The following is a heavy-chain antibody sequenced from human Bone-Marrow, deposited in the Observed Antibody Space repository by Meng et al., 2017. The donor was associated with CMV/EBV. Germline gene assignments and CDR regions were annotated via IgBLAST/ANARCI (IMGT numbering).Heavy chain of an antibody. Sequence: ASVKVSCKASGYTFTSYYMHWVRQAPGQGLEWMGIINPSGGSTSYAQKFQGRVTMTRDTSTSTVYMELSSLRSEDTAVYYCATSDPLRYDFWSGYLYYYYGMDVWGQGTTVTVSS. J-gene: IGHJ6*02. CDR3: ATSDPLRYDFWSGYLYYYYGMDV. V-gene: IGHV1-46*01. D-gene: IGHD3-3*01. CDR1: GYTFTSYY. CDR2: INPSGGST.